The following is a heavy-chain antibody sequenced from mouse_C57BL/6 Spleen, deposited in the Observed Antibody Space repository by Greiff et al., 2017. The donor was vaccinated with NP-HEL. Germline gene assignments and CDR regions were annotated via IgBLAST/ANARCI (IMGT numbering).Heavy chain of an antibody. D-gene: IGHD3-2*02. CDR1: GFTFSSYT. CDR2: ISGGGGNT. CDR3: ARQTAQATIAY. J-gene: IGHJ3*01. Sequence: EVKLVESGGGLVKPGGSLKLSCAASGFTFSSYTMSWVRQTPEKRLEWVATISGGGGNTYYPDSVTGRFPISRDNAKNTLYLQMSSLRSEDTALYYCARQTAQATIAYWGQGTLVTVSA. V-gene: IGHV5-9*01.